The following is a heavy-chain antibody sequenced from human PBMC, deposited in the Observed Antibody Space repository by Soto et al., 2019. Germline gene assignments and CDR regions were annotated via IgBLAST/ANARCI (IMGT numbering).Heavy chain of an antibody. CDR1: GFTFSSYA. Sequence: VQLVESGGGLVKPGGSLRLSCAASGFTFSSYAMHWVRQAPGKGLEWVAVISYDGSNKYYADSVKGRFTISRDNSKNTLYLQMNSLRAEDTAVYYCARWYDFWSGYDYWGQGTLVTVSS. CDR3: ARWYDFWSGYDY. CDR2: ISYDGSNK. D-gene: IGHD3-3*01. J-gene: IGHJ4*02. V-gene: IGHV3-30-3*01.